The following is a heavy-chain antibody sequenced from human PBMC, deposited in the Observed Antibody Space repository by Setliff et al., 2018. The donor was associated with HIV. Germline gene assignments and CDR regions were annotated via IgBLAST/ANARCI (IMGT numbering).Heavy chain of an antibody. D-gene: IGHD7-27*01. CDR1: GDSVSSNSAA. Sequence: SQTLSLPCAISGDSVSSNSAAWHWIRQSPSRGLEWLGRTYYISKWYNDSAGSVKSRITINPDTSRNQFSLQLNSVTPEDTAVYYCARGLGSYDYWGQGTLVTVSS. V-gene: IGHV6-1*01. CDR3: ARGLGSYDY. CDR2: TYYISKWYN. J-gene: IGHJ4*02.